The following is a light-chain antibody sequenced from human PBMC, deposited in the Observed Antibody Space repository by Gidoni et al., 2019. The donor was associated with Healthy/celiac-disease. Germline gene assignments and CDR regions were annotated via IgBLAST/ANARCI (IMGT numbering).Light chain of an antibody. V-gene: IGLV3-1*01. J-gene: IGLJ1*01. Sequence: SYELTQPPSVSVFPGQTASITCSGDKLGDKYACWYQQKPGQSPVLVIYQDSKRPSGIPERFSGSNSGNTATLTISGTQAMDEADYYCQAWDSGNYVFGTGTKVTVL. CDR3: QAWDSGNYV. CDR2: QDS. CDR1: KLGDKY.